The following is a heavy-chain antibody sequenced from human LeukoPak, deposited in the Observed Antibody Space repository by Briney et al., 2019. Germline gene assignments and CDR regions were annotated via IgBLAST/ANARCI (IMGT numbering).Heavy chain of an antibody. J-gene: IGHJ4*02. CDR2: IFYSGST. Sequence: SETLSLTCTVSGGSISRGRYYWDWIRQPPGKGLEWMGYIFYSGSTKYNPSLKSRATISVDKSKNQFSLKLGSATAADTAVYYCARGTAVVTFNYWGQGALVTVSS. CDR1: GGSISRGRYY. CDR3: ARGTAVVTFNY. D-gene: IGHD5-18*01. V-gene: IGHV4-61*05.